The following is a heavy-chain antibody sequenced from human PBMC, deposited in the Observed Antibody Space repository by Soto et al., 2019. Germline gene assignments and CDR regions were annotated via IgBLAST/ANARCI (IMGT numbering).Heavy chain of an antibody. CDR3: AKDLNLRRGLEQWLPTPPDY. V-gene: IGHV3-23*01. D-gene: IGHD6-19*01. J-gene: IGHJ4*02. CDR1: GFTFSSYA. Sequence: GGSLRLSCAASGFTFSSYAMSWVRQAPGKGLEWVSAISGSGGSTYYADSVKGRFTISRDNSKNTLYLQMNSLRAEDTAVYYCAKDLNLRRGLEQWLPTPPDYWGQGTLVTVSS. CDR2: ISGSGGST.